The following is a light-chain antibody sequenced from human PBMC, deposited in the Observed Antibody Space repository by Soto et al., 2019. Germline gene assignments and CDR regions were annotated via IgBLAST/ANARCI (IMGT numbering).Light chain of an antibody. V-gene: IGKV3-20*01. J-gene: IGKJ1*01. CDR1: QSVNSN. CDR2: GAS. CDR3: QQYGSSPRT. Sequence: EIMMTQSPVTLSVSPGERATLSCRASQSVNSNLAWYQQKPGQAPRLLIYGASTRATGIPARFSGSGSGTDFTLTISRLEPEDFAVYYCQQYGSSPRTFGQGTKVDIK.